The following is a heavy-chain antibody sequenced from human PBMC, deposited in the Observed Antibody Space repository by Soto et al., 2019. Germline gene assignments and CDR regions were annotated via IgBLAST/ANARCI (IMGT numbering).Heavy chain of an antibody. CDR2: IRSKAYGGTT. CDR1: GFTFGDYA. V-gene: IGHV3-49*03. D-gene: IGHD3-3*01. Sequence: GGSLRLSCTASGFTFGDYAMSWFRQAPGKGLEWVGFIRSKAYGGTTEYAASVKGRFTISRDDSKSIAYLQMNSLKTEDTAVYYCTRDALEWLLYRFGYFDYWGQGTLVTVSS. CDR3: TRDALEWLLYRFGYFDY. J-gene: IGHJ4*02.